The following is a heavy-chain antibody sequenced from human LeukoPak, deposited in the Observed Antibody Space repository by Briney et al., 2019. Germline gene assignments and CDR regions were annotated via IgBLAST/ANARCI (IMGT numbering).Heavy chain of an antibody. CDR2: IYHSGST. Sequence: PSGTLSLTCAVSGGSISSSNWWSWVRQPPGKGLEWIGEIYHSGSTYYNPSLKSRVTISVDTSKNQFSLKLSSVTAADTAVYYCARDTPPYCGGDCSDYWGQGTLVTVSS. D-gene: IGHD2-21*02. V-gene: IGHV4-4*02. CDR1: GGSISSSNW. J-gene: IGHJ4*02. CDR3: ARDTPPYCGGDCSDY.